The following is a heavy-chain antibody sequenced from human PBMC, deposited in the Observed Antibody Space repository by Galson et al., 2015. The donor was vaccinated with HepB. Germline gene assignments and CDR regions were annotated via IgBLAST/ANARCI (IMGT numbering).Heavy chain of an antibody. J-gene: IGHJ4*02. CDR3: ARGPGLHDFWSGYDPLYYFDY. Sequence: SLRLSCAASGFTFSTHGMHWVRQAPGKGLEWVAVIWYDCTNNNYGDSVKGRFAITRDNSKNTLYLQMNSLTAEDTAVYYCARGPGLHDFWSGYDPLYYFDYWGQGTLVTVSS. D-gene: IGHD3-3*01. CDR1: GFTFSTHG. V-gene: IGHV3-33*01. CDR2: IWYDCTNN.